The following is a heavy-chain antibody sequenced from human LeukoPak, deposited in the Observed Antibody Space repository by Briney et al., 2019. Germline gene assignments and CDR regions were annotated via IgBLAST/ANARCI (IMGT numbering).Heavy chain of an antibody. J-gene: IGHJ3*02. Sequence: GGSLRLSCAASGFSFNSYSMNWVRQAPGKGLEWVSYISSSSSTIYYEDSVKGRFTISRDNAKNSLYLQMNSLTTEDTAVYYCATDHGSGSWNYYAKTFDIWGRGTMVTVSS. CDR1: GFSFNSYS. CDR3: ATDHGSGSWNYYAKTFDI. CDR2: ISSSSSTI. D-gene: IGHD3-10*01. V-gene: IGHV3-48*01.